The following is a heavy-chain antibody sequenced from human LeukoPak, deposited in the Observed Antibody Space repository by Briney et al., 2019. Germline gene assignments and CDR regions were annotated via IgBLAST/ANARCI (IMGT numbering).Heavy chain of an antibody. D-gene: IGHD2-21*01. Sequence: GGSLRLSCAASGFTFSSYWMSWVRQAPGKGLEWVANIKQDGSEKYYVDSVKGRFTISKDNAKTSLYLQMNSLRAEDTAVYYCARVVFPSRVSDYWGQGTLVTVSS. V-gene: IGHV3-7*01. J-gene: IGHJ4*02. CDR3: ARVVFPSRVSDY. CDR2: IKQDGSEK. CDR1: GFTFSSYW.